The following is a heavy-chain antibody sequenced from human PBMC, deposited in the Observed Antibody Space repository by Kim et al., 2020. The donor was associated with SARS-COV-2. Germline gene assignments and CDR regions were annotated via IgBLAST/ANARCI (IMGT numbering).Heavy chain of an antibody. Sequence: GGTKRNSCEASGFTFSSFTMTWVRQAPGKGLEWVSSISSRSAYIYYTDSVRGRFTISRDNAKNSLYLQMNSLRAEDTAVYYCARDRGISDMNYVYSLDV. V-gene: IGHV3-21*01. J-gene: IGHJ6*01. CDR3: ARDRGISDMNYVYSLDV. CDR1: GFTFSSFT. CDR2: ISSRSAYI. D-gene: IGHD1-7*01.